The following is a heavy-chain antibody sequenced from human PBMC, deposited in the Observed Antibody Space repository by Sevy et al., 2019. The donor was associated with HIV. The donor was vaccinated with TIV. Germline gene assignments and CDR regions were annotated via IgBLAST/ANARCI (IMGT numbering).Heavy chain of an antibody. V-gene: IGHV3-23*01. Sequence: GGSLILSCAASGFTFSSYAMSWVRQAPGKGLEWVSAISGSGGSTYYADSVKGRFTISRDNSKNTLYRQMNSLRAEDTAVYYCAKVVTAMGSALYYYYGMDVWGQGTTVTVSS. D-gene: IGHD5-18*01. CDR2: ISGSGGST. CDR3: AKVVTAMGSALYYYYGMDV. CDR1: GFTFSSYA. J-gene: IGHJ6*02.